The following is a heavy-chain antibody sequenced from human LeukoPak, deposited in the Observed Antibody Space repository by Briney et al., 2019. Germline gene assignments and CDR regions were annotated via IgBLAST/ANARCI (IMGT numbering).Heavy chain of an antibody. CDR1: GNSISSGYY. CDR2: IYYSGST. CDR3: AREQDIVVVVAATVFLGAFDY. V-gene: IGHV4-38-2*01. Sequence: SETLSLTCAVSGNSISSGYYWGWIRQPPGKGLEWIGSIYYSGSTNYNPSLKSRVTISVDTSKNQFSLKLSSVTAADTAVYYCAREQDIVVVVAATVFLGAFDYWGQGTLVTVSS. J-gene: IGHJ4*02. D-gene: IGHD2-15*01.